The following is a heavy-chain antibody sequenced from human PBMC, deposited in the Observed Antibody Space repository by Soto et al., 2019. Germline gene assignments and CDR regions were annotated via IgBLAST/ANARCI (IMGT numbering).Heavy chain of an antibody. CDR2: IYHSGST. J-gene: IGHJ5*02. D-gene: IGHD2-2*01. Sequence: KASETLSLTCAVSGGSISSSNWWSWVRQPPGKGLEWIGEIYHSGSTNYNPSLKSRVTISVDKSKNQFSLKLSSVTAADTAVYYCARVPLLFAIGYCSSTSCYQSGWFDPWGQGTLVTVSS. V-gene: IGHV4-4*02. CDR1: GGSISSSNW. CDR3: ARVPLLFAIGYCSSTSCYQSGWFDP.